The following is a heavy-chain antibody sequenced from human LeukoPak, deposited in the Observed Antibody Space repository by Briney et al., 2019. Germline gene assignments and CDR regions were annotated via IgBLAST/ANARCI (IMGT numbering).Heavy chain of an antibody. Sequence: GGSLRLSCAASGFTFSSYAMSWVRQAPGKGLEWVSAISGSGGSTYYADSVKGRFTISRDNSKNTLFLQMNSLRAEDTAVFYCARSSAKWIGYYFDYWGQGTLVTVSS. D-gene: IGHD2-2*03. CDR3: ARSSAKWIGYYFDY. CDR1: GFTFSSYA. J-gene: IGHJ4*02. V-gene: IGHV3-23*01. CDR2: ISGSGGST.